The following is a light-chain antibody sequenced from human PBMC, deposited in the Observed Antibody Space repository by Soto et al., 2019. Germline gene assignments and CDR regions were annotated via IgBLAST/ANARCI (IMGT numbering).Light chain of an antibody. CDR3: ALFMGNGISV. CDR2: STS. V-gene: IGLV8-61*01. J-gene: IGLJ1*01. CDR1: SGSVSSAHN. Sequence: TVVTQESSFSVSPGGTVTLTCGLISGSVSSAHNPNWYQQTPGQAPRTLIYSTSTRSSGVPDRFSGSILGNKAALTITGAQADDESDYYCALFMGNGISVFGTGTKVTVL.